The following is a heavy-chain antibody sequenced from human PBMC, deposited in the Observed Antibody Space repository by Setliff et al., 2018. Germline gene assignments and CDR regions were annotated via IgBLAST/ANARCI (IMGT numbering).Heavy chain of an antibody. CDR2: INPSGGST. Sequence: ASVKVSCKASGYTFTSYYMHWVRQAPGQGLGWMGIINPSGGSTSYAQKFQGRVTMTRDTSTSTVYMELSSLRSEDTAVYYCARSDSSGLDPPNYFDYWGQGTLVTVSS. J-gene: IGHJ4*02. D-gene: IGHD3-22*01. V-gene: IGHV1-46*01. CDR3: ARSDSSGLDPPNYFDY. CDR1: GYTFTSYY.